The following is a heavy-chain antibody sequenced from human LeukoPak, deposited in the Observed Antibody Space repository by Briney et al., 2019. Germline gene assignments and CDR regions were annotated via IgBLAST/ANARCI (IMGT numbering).Heavy chain of an antibody. Sequence: PSETLSLTCTVSGGSISSSSYCWGWIRQPPGKGLEWIGSIYYSGSTYYNPSLKSRVTISVDTSKNQFSLKLSSVTAADTAVYYCARHGPGYSSVFDYWGQGTLVTVSS. CDR2: IYYSGST. V-gene: IGHV4-39*01. D-gene: IGHD6-19*01. CDR1: GGSISSSSYC. J-gene: IGHJ4*02. CDR3: ARHGPGYSSVFDY.